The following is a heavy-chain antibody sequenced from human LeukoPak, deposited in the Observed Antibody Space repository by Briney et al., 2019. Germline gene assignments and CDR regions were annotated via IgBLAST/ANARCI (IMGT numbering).Heavy chain of an antibody. J-gene: IGHJ5*02. CDR2: ISGSGGST. CDR3: ARNMFENSVLPRFDP. Sequence: GGSLRLSCAASGFTFSSYAMSWVRQAPGKGLEWVSAISGSGGSTYYADSVKGRFTISRDNARNTLYLQMNSLRAEDTAVYYCARNMFENSVLPRFDPWGQGTLVTVSS. V-gene: IGHV3-23*01. D-gene: IGHD5/OR15-5a*01. CDR1: GFTFSSYA.